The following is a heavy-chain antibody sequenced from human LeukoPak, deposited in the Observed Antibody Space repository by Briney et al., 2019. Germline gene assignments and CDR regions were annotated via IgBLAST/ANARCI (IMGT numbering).Heavy chain of an antibody. D-gene: IGHD3-22*01. Sequence: PSETLSLTCTVSGCSISSSSYYGGWIRQPPGKGLEWIGSIYYSGSTYYNPSLKSRVTISVDTSKNQFSLKLSSVTAADTAVYYCARLKYYYDSSGYRAEYFQHWGQGTLVTVSS. CDR1: GCSISSSSYY. J-gene: IGHJ1*01. V-gene: IGHV4-39*07. CDR3: ARLKYYYDSSGYRAEYFQH. CDR2: IYYSGST.